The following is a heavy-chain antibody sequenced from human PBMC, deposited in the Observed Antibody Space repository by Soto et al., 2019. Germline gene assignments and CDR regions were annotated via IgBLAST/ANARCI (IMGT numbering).Heavy chain of an antibody. Sequence: GGSLRLSCAASGFSFSISPMHWVRQAPGKGPEWVSLISYDGTNKFYADSVKGRFTISRDNSKSTLYLQVDSPRPEDAAVYYCARDPKTSGGQHWAFNYFDSWGQGTLVTVSS. CDR2: ISYDGTNK. V-gene: IGHV3-30-3*01. CDR3: ARDPKTSGGQHWAFNYFDS. CDR1: GFSFSISP. J-gene: IGHJ4*02. D-gene: IGHD7-27*01.